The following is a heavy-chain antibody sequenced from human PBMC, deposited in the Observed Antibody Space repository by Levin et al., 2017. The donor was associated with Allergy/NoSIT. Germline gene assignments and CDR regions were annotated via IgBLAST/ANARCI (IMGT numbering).Heavy chain of an antibody. CDR1: GYTFTGYY. V-gene: IGHV1-2*06. CDR2: INPNSGGT. Sequence: ASVKVSCKASGYTFTGYYMHWVRQAPGQGLEWMGRINPNSGGTNYAQKFQGRVTMTRDTSISTAYMELSRLRSDDTAVYYCARDEQLVLRHYYYYYMDVWGKGTTVTVSS. J-gene: IGHJ6*03. D-gene: IGHD6-6*01. CDR3: ARDEQLVLRHYYYYYMDV.